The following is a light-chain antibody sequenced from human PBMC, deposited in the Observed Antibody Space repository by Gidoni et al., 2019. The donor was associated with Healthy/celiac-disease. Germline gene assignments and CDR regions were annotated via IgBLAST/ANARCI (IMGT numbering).Light chain of an antibody. J-gene: IGLJ2*01. Sequence: QSALTQPASVSGSPGQSITISCTGTSSDVGGYHYVSWYQQHPGKAPKLMIYEVSNRPSGVSNRFSGSKSGNTASLTISGLQAEDEADYYCSSYTSSSKVVFGGGTKLTVL. CDR1: SSDVGGYHY. CDR3: SSYTSSSKVV. V-gene: IGLV2-14*01. CDR2: EVS.